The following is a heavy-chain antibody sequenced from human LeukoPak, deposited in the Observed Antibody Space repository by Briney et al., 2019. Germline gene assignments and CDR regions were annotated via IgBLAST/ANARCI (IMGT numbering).Heavy chain of an antibody. CDR2: IIPIFGTA. D-gene: IGHD1-1*01. CDR1: GGTFSSYA. Sequence: SVKVSCKASGGTFSSYAISWVRQAPGQGLEWMGGIIPIFGTANYAQKFQGRVTMTRDTSITTAYMELSSLRPEDTAVYYCARGQARAINEWFDPWGQGTLVTVSS. CDR3: ARGQARAINEWFDP. V-gene: IGHV1-69*05. J-gene: IGHJ5*02.